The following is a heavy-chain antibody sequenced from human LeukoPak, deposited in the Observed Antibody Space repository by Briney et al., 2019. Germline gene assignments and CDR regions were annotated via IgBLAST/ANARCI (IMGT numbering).Heavy chain of an antibody. D-gene: IGHD4-17*01. CDR2: IYYSGDT. Sequence: SETLSLTCDVSRYSISSNCYWAWIRQPPGKGMEWLGSIYYSGDTYYNPSLKSRVTCSVDTSKNQFSLKLNSVTAADTAVYYCARAHYDGDYQYYFDYWGQGIPVTVSS. V-gene: IGHV4-38-2*01. CDR3: ARAHYDGDYQYYFDY. J-gene: IGHJ4*02. CDR1: RYSISSNCY.